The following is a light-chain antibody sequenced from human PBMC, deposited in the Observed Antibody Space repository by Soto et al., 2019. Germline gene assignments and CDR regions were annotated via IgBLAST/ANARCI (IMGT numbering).Light chain of an antibody. CDR1: SSDVGGYNY. J-gene: IGLJ2*01. V-gene: IGLV2-14*03. CDR3: SSYTRSSPLV. Sequence: QSALTQPASGSGSPGQSITISCTGTSSDVGGYNYVSWYQQHPGKAPKLIIYDVTNRPSGISNRFSGSKSGHPASLTISGLQPEDEADYYCSSYTRSSPLVFGGGTQLTVL. CDR2: DVT.